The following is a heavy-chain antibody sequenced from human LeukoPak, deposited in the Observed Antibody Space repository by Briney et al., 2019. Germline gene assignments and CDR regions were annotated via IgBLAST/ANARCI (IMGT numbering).Heavy chain of an antibody. Sequence: GGSLRLSCAASGFTFDDYAMHWARQAPGKGLEWVSLISWDGGSTYYADSVKGRFTISRDNAKNSLYLQMNSLRAEDTAVYYCARIIAGGYYFDYWGQGTLVTVSS. CDR3: ARIIAGGYYFDY. J-gene: IGHJ4*02. V-gene: IGHV3-43D*03. CDR1: GFTFDDYA. CDR2: ISWDGGST. D-gene: IGHD6-13*01.